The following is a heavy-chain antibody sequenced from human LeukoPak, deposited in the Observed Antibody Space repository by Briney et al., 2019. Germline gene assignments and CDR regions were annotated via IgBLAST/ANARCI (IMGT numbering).Heavy chain of an antibody. CDR2: IIPIFGTA. V-gene: IGHV1-69*13. Sequence: ASVKVSCKASGGTFSSYAISWVRQAPGQGLELMGGIIPIFGTANYAQKFQGRVTITADESTSTAYMELSSLRSEDTAVYYCARKNPRYYYGMDVWGKGTTVTVSS. CDR3: ARKNPRYYYGMDV. CDR1: GGTFSSYA. J-gene: IGHJ6*04.